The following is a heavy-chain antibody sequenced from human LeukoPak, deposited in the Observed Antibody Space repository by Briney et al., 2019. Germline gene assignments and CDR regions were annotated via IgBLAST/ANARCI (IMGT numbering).Heavy chain of an antibody. D-gene: IGHD4-17*01. J-gene: IGHJ5*02. Sequence: GGSLRLSCAASGFTFSSYWMSWVRQAPGKGLEWVANVKQDGSEKKYVDSVKGRFTISRDNAQNSLYLQMDSLRAEDTAVYYCARYHYGDHPFDPWGQGTLVTVSS. CDR2: VKQDGSEK. CDR1: GFTFSSYW. CDR3: ARYHYGDHPFDP. V-gene: IGHV3-7*01.